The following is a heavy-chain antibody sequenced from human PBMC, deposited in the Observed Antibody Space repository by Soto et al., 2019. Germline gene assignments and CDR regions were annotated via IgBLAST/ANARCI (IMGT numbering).Heavy chain of an antibody. J-gene: IGHJ4*02. CDR3: ARSPRITEEGY. V-gene: IGHV1-2*02. CDR2: INPNSGGT. CDR1: GYTFTGYY. D-gene: IGHD3-10*01. Sequence: QVQLVQSGAEVKKPGASVKVSCKASGYTFTGYYMHWVRQAPGQGLEWMGWINPNSGGTSYAQKFQGRVTMTRDTSISTAYMELSRLRSDDTAVYYCARSPRITEEGYWGQGTLVTVSS.